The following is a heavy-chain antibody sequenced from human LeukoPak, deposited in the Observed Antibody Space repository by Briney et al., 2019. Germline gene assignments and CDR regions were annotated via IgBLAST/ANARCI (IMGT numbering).Heavy chain of an antibody. D-gene: IGHD1-26*01. Sequence: GGSLRLSCSASGFTFSDYMMSWVRQAPGKGLEWVSYINSRSSTIYYADSVRGRFAISRDNAKNSLYLQMNSLKAEDTAIYYCAREVGTPQAFDIWGQGTMVTVSS. CDR2: INSRSSTI. J-gene: IGHJ3*02. CDR1: GFTFSDYM. CDR3: AREVGTPQAFDI. V-gene: IGHV3-48*01.